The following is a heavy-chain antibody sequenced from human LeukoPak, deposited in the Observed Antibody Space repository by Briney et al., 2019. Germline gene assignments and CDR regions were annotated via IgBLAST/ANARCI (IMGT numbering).Heavy chain of an antibody. V-gene: IGHV3-48*02. J-gene: IGHJ4*02. CDR3: ARQTGSSWYFDY. CDR2: ISSSSSTI. D-gene: IGHD6-13*01. Sequence: GGSLRLSCAASGFTFMSYNMNWVRQAPGKGLEWVSYISSSSSTIYSADSVKGRFTISRDNAKNSLYLQINTLRDEDTAVYYCARQTGSSWYFDYWGRGTLVTVSS. CDR1: GFTFMSYN.